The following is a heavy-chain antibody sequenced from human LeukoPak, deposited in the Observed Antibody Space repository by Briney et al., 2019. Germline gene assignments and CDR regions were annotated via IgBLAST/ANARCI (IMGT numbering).Heavy chain of an antibody. D-gene: IGHD3-9*01. CDR3: ARGRRLAGYYYYGMDV. J-gene: IGHJ6*02. CDR2: IYTSGST. V-gene: IGHV4-4*07. Sequence: SETLSLTCTVSGGSISSYYWSWIRQPAGKGLEWIGRIYTSGSTNYNPSLKSRVTMSVGTSKNQFSLKLSSVTAADTAVYYCARGRRLAGYYYYGMDVWGQGTTVTVSS. CDR1: GGSISSYY.